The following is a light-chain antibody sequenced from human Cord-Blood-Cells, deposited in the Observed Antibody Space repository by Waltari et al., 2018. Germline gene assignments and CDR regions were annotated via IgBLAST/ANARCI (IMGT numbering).Light chain of an antibody. V-gene: IGLV1-47*01. CDR3: AAWDDSLSGWV. CDR1: SSNIGSNY. J-gene: IGLJ3*02. Sequence: QSVLTQPPSASGTPGQRVTIPCSGSSSNIGSNYVSWYQQLPGTAPKLLIYRNNQRPPGVPDRFSGSKSGTSASLAISGLRSEDEADYYCAAWDDSLSGWVFGGGTKLTVL. CDR2: RNN.